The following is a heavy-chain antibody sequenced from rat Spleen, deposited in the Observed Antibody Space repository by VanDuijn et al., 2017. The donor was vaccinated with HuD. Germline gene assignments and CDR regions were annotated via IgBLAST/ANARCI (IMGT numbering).Heavy chain of an antibody. CDR2: ISAGGDNT. CDR1: GFTFNNYW. V-gene: IGHV5-31*01. D-gene: IGHD1-12*02. J-gene: IGHJ2*01. Sequence: EVHLVESGGGLVQPGGSLKLSCVASGFTFNNYWMTWIRQAPGRGLEWVAYISAGGDNTYYRDSVKGRFTISRDNAKSTLYLQLDSLRSEDTATYYCTKDTFYDGTYYPGGFDYWGQGVMVTVSS. CDR3: TKDTFYDGTYYPGGFDY.